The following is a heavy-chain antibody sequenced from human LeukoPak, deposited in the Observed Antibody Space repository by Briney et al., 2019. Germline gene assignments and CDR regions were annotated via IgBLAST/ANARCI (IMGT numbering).Heavy chain of an antibody. J-gene: IGHJ4*02. CDR1: GFAFSSLW. Sequence: PGGSLRLSCAASGFAFSSLWMSWVRQAPGQGLEWVANINLDGTEKSYVDSVKGRFTISRDDAKNSLYLQMNSLRAEDTAVYYCARARSGHFDWLLAYYFDCWGQGTLVTVSS. CDR3: ARARSGHFDWLLAYYFDC. CDR2: INLDGTEK. D-gene: IGHD3-9*01. V-gene: IGHV3-7*01.